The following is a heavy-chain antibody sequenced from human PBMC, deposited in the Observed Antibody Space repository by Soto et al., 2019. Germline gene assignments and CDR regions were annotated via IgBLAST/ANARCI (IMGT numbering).Heavy chain of an antibody. D-gene: IGHD3-22*01. CDR1: GYTFTRYD. Sequence: GASVKVSCKASGYTFTRYDINCVRQATGQGFEWMGWMNPNSGNTGYSQKFQGRVTITRDTSASTAYMELSSLRSEDTAVYYCAKDYYDSSGYYPPALLFDYWGQGTLVTVSS. CDR2: MNPNSGNT. V-gene: IGHV1-8*03. J-gene: IGHJ4*02. CDR3: AKDYYDSSGYYPPALLFDY.